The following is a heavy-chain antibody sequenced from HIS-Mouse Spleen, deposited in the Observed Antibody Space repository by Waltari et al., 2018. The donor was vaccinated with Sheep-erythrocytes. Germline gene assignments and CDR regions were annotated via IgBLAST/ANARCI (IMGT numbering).Heavy chain of an antibody. V-gene: IGHV1-18*01. CDR3: ARLRAFDY. CDR2: IRAYKFTT. Sequence: QVQLVQSGAEVKKPGASVKVSCKASGYTFTSYGISWVRQAPGQGLEWMGWIRAYKFTTNDARKLQGGVTMTTDTSTSTAYMELRSLRSDDTAVYYCARLRAFDYWGQGTLVTVSS. J-gene: IGHJ4*02. CDR1: GYTFTSYG.